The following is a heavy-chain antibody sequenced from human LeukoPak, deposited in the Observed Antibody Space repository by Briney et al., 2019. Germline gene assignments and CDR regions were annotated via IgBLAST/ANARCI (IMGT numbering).Heavy chain of an antibody. CDR3: ARGGLCSGGSCYDFDY. J-gene: IGHJ4*02. CDR2: MNPNSGNT. D-gene: IGHD2-15*01. Sequence: ASVKVSCKASGYTFTSYDINWVRQATGQGLEWMGWMNPNSGNTGYAQKFQGRVTITRNTSISTAYMELSSLRSEDTAVYYCARGGLCSGGSCYDFDYWGQGTLVTVSS. V-gene: IGHV1-8*03. CDR1: GYTFTSYD.